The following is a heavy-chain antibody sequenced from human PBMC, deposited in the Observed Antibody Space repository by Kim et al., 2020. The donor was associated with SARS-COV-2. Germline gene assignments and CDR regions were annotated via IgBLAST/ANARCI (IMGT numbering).Heavy chain of an antibody. D-gene: IGHD6-19*01. Sequence: GGSLRLSCAASGFTFSSYWMSWVRQAPGKGLEWVANIKQDGSEKYYVDSVKGRFTISRDNAKNSLYLQMNSLRAEDTAVYYCARATPPGSGWYWGYWGQGTLVTVSS. J-gene: IGHJ4*02. CDR3: ARATPPGSGWYWGY. CDR2: IKQDGSEK. CDR1: GFTFSSYW. V-gene: IGHV3-7*03.